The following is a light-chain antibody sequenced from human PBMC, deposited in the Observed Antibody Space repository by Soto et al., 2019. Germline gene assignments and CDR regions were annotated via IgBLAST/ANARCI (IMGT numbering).Light chain of an antibody. CDR1: MRDVGAYNL. Sequence: QSALTQPASVSGSPGQSITISCAGTMRDVGAYNLVSGYQQHPGRAPQLIIYEVRTRPSGISFRFSGSKSGNTASLTISGIQAEYEADYYCSSYTSKSSLIFGGGTKLTVL. J-gene: IGLJ2*01. V-gene: IGLV2-14*01. CDR3: SSYTSKSSLI. CDR2: EVR.